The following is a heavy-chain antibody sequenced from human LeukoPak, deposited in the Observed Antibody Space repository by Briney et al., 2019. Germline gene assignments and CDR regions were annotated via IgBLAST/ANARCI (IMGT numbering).Heavy chain of an antibody. J-gene: IGHJ4*02. V-gene: IGHV3-64*01. CDR1: GFTFSSYA. CDR3: ARQGDCGGDCYGGGLSRPQNDY. CDR2: ISSNGGST. D-gene: IGHD2-21*02. Sequence: GGSLRLSCAASGFTFSSYAMHWVRQAPGKGLEYVSDISSNGGSTYYANSVKGRFTISRDNSKNTLYLQMGSLRAEDMAVYYCARQGDCGGDCYGGGLSRPQNDYWGQGTLVTVSS.